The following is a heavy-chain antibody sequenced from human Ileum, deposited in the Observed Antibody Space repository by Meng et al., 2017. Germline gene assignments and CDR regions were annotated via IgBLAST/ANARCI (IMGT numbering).Heavy chain of an antibody. CDR1: GGSFNDYY. D-gene: IGHD1-26*01. J-gene: IGHJ4*02. Sequence: HGHRDQGGGGLVKPSETLSLTCAVFGGSFNDYYWSWVRQSPGKGLEWIGQIHHSGRTNYKSSLERRVTISVDTSKSQFSLKLTSVTAADTAMYYCVRGPARETHDFDYWGQGALVTVSS. CDR2: IHHSGRT. CDR3: VRGPARETHDFDY. V-gene: IGHV4-34*01.